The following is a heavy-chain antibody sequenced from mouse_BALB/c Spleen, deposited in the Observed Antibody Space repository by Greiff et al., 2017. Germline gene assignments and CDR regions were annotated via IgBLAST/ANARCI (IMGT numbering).Heavy chain of an antibody. Sequence: EVKLMESGGGLVKPGGSLKLSCAASGFTFSDYGMAWVRQAPGKGPEWVAFISNLAYSIYYADTVTGRFTISRENAKNTLYLEMSSLRSEDTAMYYCARDPYGNDWYFDVWGAGTTVTVSS. V-gene: IGHV5-15*02. D-gene: IGHD2-10*02. CDR3: ARDPYGNDWYFDV. J-gene: IGHJ1*01. CDR1: GFTFSDYG. CDR2: ISNLAYSI.